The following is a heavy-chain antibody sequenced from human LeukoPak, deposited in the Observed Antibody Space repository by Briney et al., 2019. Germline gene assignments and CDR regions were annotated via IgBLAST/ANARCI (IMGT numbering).Heavy chain of an antibody. Sequence: GGSLRLSCAASGFTFNIYAVSWVRQAPGKGLAWVSGLNEDGGYTYYADSVKGRFTISRDNSENTLYLQMSSLRAEDAAIYYCARDFSCSGGSCPLFDSWGQGTLVSVSS. J-gene: IGHJ4*02. CDR2: LNEDGGYT. V-gene: IGHV3-23*01. D-gene: IGHD2-15*01. CDR3: ARDFSCSGGSCPLFDS. CDR1: GFTFNIYA.